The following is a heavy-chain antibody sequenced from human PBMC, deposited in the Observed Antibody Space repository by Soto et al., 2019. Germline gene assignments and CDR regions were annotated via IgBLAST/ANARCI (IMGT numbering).Heavy chain of an antibody. J-gene: IGHJ4*02. D-gene: IGHD2-15*01. CDR1: GYTFTSYD. CDR3: ARTYCSGGSCYSDY. V-gene: IGHV1-8*01. Sequence: ASVKVSCKASGYTFTSYDINCVRQATGQGLEWMGWMNPNSGNTGYAQKFQGRVTMTRNTSITTAYMELSSLRSEDTAVYYCARTYCSGGSCYSDYWGQGTLVPSPQ. CDR2: MNPNSGNT.